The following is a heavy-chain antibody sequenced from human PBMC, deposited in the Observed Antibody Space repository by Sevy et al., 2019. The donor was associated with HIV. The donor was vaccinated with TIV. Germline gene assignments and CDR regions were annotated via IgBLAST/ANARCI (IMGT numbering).Heavy chain of an antibody. CDR2: VSYDGSNT. D-gene: IGHD1-1*01. Sequence: GGSLRLSCAASGFTFRSFSMHWVRQAPGKWLEWVTTVSYDGSNTYYADSVKGRFAVFRDNSRNLLNLQMNNLRPEDTAVYYCALERLSSDVAEYFPNWGQGTPVTVSS. J-gene: IGHJ1*01. CDR3: ALERLSSDVAEYFPN. V-gene: IGHV3-30*09. CDR1: GFTFRSFS.